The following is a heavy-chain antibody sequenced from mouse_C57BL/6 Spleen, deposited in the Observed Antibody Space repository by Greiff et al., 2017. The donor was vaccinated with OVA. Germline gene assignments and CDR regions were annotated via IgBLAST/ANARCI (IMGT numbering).Heavy chain of an antibody. V-gene: IGHV3-6*01. Sequence: EVQRVESGPGLVKPSQSLSLTCSVTGYSITSGYYWTWIRQFPGNTLEWMGYISYDGSNNYNPSLKNRISITRDTSKNQFFLKLNSVTTEDTATYFCARADPYYFDYWGQGTTLTVSS. CDR3: ARADPYYFDY. CDR1: GYSITSGYY. CDR2: ISYDGSN. J-gene: IGHJ2*01.